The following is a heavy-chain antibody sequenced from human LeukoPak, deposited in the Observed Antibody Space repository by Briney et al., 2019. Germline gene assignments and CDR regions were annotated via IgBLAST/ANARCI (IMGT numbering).Heavy chain of an antibody. D-gene: IGHD5-12*01. V-gene: IGHV4-38-2*02. CDR3: ARDRRATSDPYYFDY. CDR1: GYSISSGYY. CDR2: IYHSGST. Sequence: SETLSLTCTVSGYSISSGYYWGWRRPPPGKGREWIGNIYHSGSTYYNPSLKGRVTISVDTSKNHFSLKLSSVTAADTAVYYCARDRRATSDPYYFDYWGQGTLVTVSS. J-gene: IGHJ4*02.